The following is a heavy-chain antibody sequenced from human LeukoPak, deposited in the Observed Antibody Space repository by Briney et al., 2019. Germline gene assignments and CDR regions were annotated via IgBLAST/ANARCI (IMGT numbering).Heavy chain of an antibody. J-gene: IGHJ4*02. Sequence: SETLSLTCTVSGGSISSYYWIWIRQPPGKGLEWIGYIYYSGSTNYNPSLKRRVTISVDTSKNQFSLKLSSVTAADTAVYYCAGGVVAALDFDYWGQGTLVTVSS. D-gene: IGHD2-15*01. CDR1: GGSISSYY. CDR3: AGGVVAALDFDY. CDR2: IYYSGST. V-gene: IGHV4-59*01.